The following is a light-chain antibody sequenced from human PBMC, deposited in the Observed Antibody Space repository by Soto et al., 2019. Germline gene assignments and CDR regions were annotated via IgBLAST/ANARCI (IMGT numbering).Light chain of an antibody. V-gene: IGLV4-69*01. CDR2: LDSDGSH. J-gene: IGLJ2*01. Sequence: QSVLTQSPSASASLGASVKLTCTLSSGHSSYAIAWHQQQPEKGPRYLMKLDSDGSHTKGDAIPDRFSGSSSGAERYLTISSLQSEHEADYYCQTWGTGIHVVFGGGTKLTLL. CDR1: SGHSSYA. CDR3: QTWGTGIHVV.